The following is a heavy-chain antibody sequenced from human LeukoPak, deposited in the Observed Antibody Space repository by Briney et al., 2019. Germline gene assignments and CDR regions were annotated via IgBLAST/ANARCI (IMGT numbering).Heavy chain of an antibody. Sequence: SVKVSCKASGGTFSSYAISWVRQAPGQGLKWMGGIIPTFGTANYAQKFQGRVTITTDESTSTAYMELSSLRSEDTAVYYCVQSSVRDDSSGYYFDYWGQGTLVTVSS. CDR1: GGTFSSYA. V-gene: IGHV1-69*05. D-gene: IGHD3-22*01. CDR2: IIPTFGTA. J-gene: IGHJ4*02. CDR3: VQSSVRDDSSGYYFDY.